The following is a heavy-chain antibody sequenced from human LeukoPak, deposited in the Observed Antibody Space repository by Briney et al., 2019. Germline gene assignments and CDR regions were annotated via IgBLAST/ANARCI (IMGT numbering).Heavy chain of an antibody. CDR1: GGSISSSSYY. CDR3: ATFLLGKRSQLITHDY. CDR2: IYYSGST. V-gene: IGHV4-39*01. D-gene: IGHD1-1*01. Sequence: SETLSPTCTVSGGSISSSSYYWGWIRQPPGKGLAWIGSIYYSGSTYYNPSLKSRVTISVDTSKNQFSLKLSSVTAADTAVYYCATFLLGKRSQLITHDYWGQGTLVTVSS. J-gene: IGHJ4*02.